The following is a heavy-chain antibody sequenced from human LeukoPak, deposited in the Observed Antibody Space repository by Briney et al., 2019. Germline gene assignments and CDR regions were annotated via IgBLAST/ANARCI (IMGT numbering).Heavy chain of an antibody. J-gene: IGHJ4*02. D-gene: IGHD6-19*01. CDR1: GNTFTSYY. Sequence: ASVKVSCXASGNTFTSYYMHWVRRAPGQGLEWMGIINPSGGSTSYAQKFQGRVTMTRDTSTSTVYMELSSLRSEDTAVYYCAISVAGTGYYFDYWGQGTLVTVSS. CDR3: AISVAGTGYYFDY. V-gene: IGHV1-46*01. CDR2: INPSGGST.